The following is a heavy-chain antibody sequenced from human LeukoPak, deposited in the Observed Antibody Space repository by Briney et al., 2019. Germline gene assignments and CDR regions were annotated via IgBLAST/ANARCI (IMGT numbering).Heavy chain of an antibody. CDR1: GFTFSTYG. CDR2: IWDDGSKK. J-gene: IGHJ4*02. D-gene: IGHD1-26*01. V-gene: IGHV3-33*01. CDR3: VRGSPNSGSYCGY. Sequence: GGSLRLSCAASGFTFSTYGMHWVRQAPGKGLDWVAVIWDDGSKKYYGDSVKGRFTISRDNSKNTLYLQMNSLRAEDTAVYYCVRGSPNSGSYCGYWGQGTLVTVSS.